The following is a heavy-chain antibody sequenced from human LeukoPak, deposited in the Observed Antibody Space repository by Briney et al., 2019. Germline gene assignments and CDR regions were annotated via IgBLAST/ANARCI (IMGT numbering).Heavy chain of an antibody. Sequence: SETLSLTCTVSGGSISSNTYYWGWIRQPPGKGLEWIGTIDYSGSTYYNPSLKSRVTIFVDTSKNQFSLKLSSVTAADTAVYYCARHAPYRAPYFDYWGQGTLVTVSS. V-gene: IGHV4-39*01. J-gene: IGHJ4*02. D-gene: IGHD5-12*01. CDR2: IDYSGST. CDR3: ARHAPYRAPYFDY. CDR1: GGSISSNTYY.